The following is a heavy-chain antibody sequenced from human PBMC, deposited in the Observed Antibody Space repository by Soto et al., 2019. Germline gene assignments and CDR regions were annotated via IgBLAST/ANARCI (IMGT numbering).Heavy chain of an antibody. CDR3: ATGGITIFGVDPLRFDP. J-gene: IGHJ5*02. CDR2: IHSSGGT. V-gene: IGHV4-39*02. CDR1: GTSLKSSNSF. D-gene: IGHD3-3*01. Sequence: SETLSLPCTVSGTSLKSSNSFWGWIRQPPGKRLEFVGSIHSSGGTYYNPSLKSRVTVSVDLSNSHFSLSLKYLTATDTAVYYCATGGITIFGVDPLRFDPWGKGTLVTVSS.